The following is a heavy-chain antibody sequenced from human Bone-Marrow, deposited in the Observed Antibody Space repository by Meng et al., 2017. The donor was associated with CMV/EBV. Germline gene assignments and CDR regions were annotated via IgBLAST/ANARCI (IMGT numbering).Heavy chain of an antibody. V-gene: IGHV1-2*02. CDR2: INPNSGGT. J-gene: IGHJ6*02. D-gene: IGHD3-3*01. CDR1: GYTFTGYY. Sequence: ASVKVSCKASGYTFTGYYMHWVRQAPGQGLEWMGWINPNSGGTNYAQKFQGRVTMTRDTSTSTAYMELSRLRSDDTAVYYCARDYPTSYDFWSGDYYYYGMDVWGQGTTVTVSS. CDR3: ARDYPTSYDFWSGDYYYYGMDV.